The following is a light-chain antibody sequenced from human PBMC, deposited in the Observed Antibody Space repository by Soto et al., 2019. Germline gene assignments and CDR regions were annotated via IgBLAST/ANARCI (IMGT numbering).Light chain of an antibody. V-gene: IGLV1-40*01. Sequence: QTVLTQPPSASGAPGQRVTISCTGSSSNIGAGYDVHWYQQFPGTAPKLLIYGNSNRPSGVPDRFSGSKSGTSASLAITGLQAEDEADYYCQSYDSSLSGVVFGGGTQLTVL. CDR3: QSYDSSLSGVV. CDR2: GNS. J-gene: IGLJ2*01. CDR1: SSNIGAGYD.